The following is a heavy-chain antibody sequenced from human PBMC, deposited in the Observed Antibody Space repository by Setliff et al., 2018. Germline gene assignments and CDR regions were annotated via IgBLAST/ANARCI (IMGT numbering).Heavy chain of an antibody. Sequence: SETLSLTCTVSGGSITSGSFYWSWIRQPAGKKLEWIGRIHASGSPDYNPAFKSRVTISRDTSTNQFSLKLGSVTAADTAVYYCARERYFDWFFEDWGHGTLVTVSS. D-gene: IGHD3-9*01. V-gene: IGHV4-61*02. CDR3: ARERYFDWFFED. CDR2: IHASGSP. J-gene: IGHJ4*01. CDR1: GGSITSGSFY.